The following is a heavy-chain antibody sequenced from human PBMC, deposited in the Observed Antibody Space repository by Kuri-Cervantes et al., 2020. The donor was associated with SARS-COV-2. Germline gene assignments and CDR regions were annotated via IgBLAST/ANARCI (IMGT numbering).Heavy chain of an antibody. CDR2: INPNSGGT. D-gene: IGHD2-8*01. V-gene: IGHV1-2*02. CDR1: GYTFTGYH. J-gene: IGHJ5*02. CDR3: ARDRVVLMVYAILGTWFDP. Sequence: ASVKVSCKASGYTFTGYHMHWVRQAPGQGLEWMGWINPNSGGTNYAQKFQGRVTMTRDTSISTAYMELSRLRSDDTAVYYCARDRVVLMVYAILGTWFDPWGQGTLVTVSS.